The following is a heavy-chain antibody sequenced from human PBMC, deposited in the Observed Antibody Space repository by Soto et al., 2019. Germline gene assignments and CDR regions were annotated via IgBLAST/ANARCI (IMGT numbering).Heavy chain of an antibody. Sequence: PSETLCLTCTVSRGSLSIGAYYWNWIRQHPVKGMEWIGYIYFTGITYSTPSLKSRVTLSVDTSKSQFSLELRSVTAADTAIYYCARAPPFNKVNCFDLWGQGVLVTVS. J-gene: IGHJ5*02. V-gene: IGHV4-31*03. CDR1: RGSLSIGAYY. CDR3: ARAPPFNKVNCFDL. CDR2: IYFTGIT.